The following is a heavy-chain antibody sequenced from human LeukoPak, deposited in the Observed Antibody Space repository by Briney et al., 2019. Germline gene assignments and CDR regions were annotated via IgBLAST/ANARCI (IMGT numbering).Heavy chain of an antibody. CDR2: IKSKNDGGTT. Sequence: PGGSLRLSCAASGFTFSNAWMSWVRQAPGKGLEWVGRIKSKNDGGTTDYAAPVKGRFTISRDDSRNTLYLQMNGLKTEDTAVYYCTTDAENYDILTGYYMDIWGQGTMVTVSS. D-gene: IGHD3-9*01. CDR1: GFTFSNAW. V-gene: IGHV3-15*01. J-gene: IGHJ3*02. CDR3: TTDAENYDILTGYYMDI.